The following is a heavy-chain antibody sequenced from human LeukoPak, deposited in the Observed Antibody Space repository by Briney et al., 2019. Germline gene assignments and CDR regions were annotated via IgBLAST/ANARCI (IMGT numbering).Heavy chain of an antibody. D-gene: IGHD1-26*01. J-gene: IGHJ6*03. CDR1: GFMFSGYW. CDR2: IKEDGSEK. V-gene: IGHV3-7*01. Sequence: GGSLRLSCAASGFMFSGYWMTWVRQAPGKGLEWVANIKEDGSEKNYVDSVKGRFTISRDNAQNSLYLQMTSLRVEDTAVYYCAKVRRGSSGGPYYYYMDVWGKGTTVTVPS. CDR3: AKVRRGSSGGPYYYYMDV.